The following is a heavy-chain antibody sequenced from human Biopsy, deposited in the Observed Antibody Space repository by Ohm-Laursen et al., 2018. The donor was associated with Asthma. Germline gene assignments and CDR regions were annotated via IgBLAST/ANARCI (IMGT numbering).Heavy chain of an antibody. D-gene: IGHD3-9*01. CDR1: GYTFINYA. CDR2: INAANGNT. V-gene: IGHV1-3*01. Sequence: SRTVSGYTFINYAIHSVHQAPGHSLVWMGWINAANGNTKYSQKFQGRLTISRDTSASTAYMDLSSLRSEDTAVYYCARTYFDFLTGQVHDAFAMWGQGTMVTVSS. J-gene: IGHJ3*02. CDR3: ARTYFDFLTGQVHDAFAM.